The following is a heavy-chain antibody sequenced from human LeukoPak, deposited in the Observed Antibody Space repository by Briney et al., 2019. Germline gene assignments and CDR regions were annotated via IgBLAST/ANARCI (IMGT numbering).Heavy chain of an antibody. CDR2: IWYDGSNK. J-gene: IGHJ4*02. D-gene: IGHD3-22*01. V-gene: IGHV3-33*01. CDR3: ARVDDSSGYYPFDY. CDR1: GFTFSSYG. Sequence: GGSLRLSCAASGFTFSSYGMHLVRQAPGKGLEWVAVIWYDGSNKYYADSVKGRFTISRDNSKNTLYLQMNSLRAEDTAVYYCARVDDSSGYYPFDYWGQGTLVTVSS.